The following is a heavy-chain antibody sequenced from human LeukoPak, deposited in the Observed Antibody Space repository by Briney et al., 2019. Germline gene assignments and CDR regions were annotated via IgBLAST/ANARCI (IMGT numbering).Heavy chain of an antibody. CDR1: GYTFTSYA. CDR2: INTNTGNP. CDR3: ARDLSSGSDYYYGMDV. Sequence: ASVKVSCKASGYTFTSYAMNWVRQAPGQGLEWMGWINTNTGNPTYAQGFTGRFVFSLDTSVSTAYLQISSLKAEDTAVYYCARDLSSGSDYYYGMDVWGQGTTVTVSS. D-gene: IGHD3-10*01. J-gene: IGHJ6*02. V-gene: IGHV7-4-1*02.